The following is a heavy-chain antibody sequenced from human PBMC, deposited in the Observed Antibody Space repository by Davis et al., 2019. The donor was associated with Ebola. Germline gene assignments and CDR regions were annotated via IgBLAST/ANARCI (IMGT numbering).Heavy chain of an antibody. V-gene: IGHV3-30-3*01. J-gene: IGHJ4*02. Sequence: PGGSLRLSCAASRFTFSRYAMHWVRQAPGKGLEWVAVVSYDGSKKYYADSVKGRFTISRDNSKNTLYLQMNSLRAEDTAVYYCARDGDTAMVLPDYWGQGTLVTVSS. CDR1: RFTFSRYA. CDR2: VSYDGSKK. D-gene: IGHD5-18*01. CDR3: ARDGDTAMVLPDY.